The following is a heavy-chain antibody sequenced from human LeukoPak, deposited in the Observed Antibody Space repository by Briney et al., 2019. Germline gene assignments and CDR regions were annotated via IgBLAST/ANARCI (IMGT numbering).Heavy chain of an antibody. J-gene: IGHJ6*02. V-gene: IGHV3-73*01. CDR2: IRSKAYTYAT. CDR1: GFIFSDSA. Sequence: GGSLRLSCAASGFIFSDSAVHWVRRASGKGLEWVGRIRSKAYTYATAYAASVNGRFTMSRDDSKNTAYLQMNSLKTEDTAIYYCTRLEGVAYGMDVWGQGTTVTVSS. CDR3: TRLEGVAYGMDV.